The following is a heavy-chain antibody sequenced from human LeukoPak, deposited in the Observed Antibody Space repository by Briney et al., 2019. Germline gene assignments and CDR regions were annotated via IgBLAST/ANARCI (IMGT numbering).Heavy chain of an antibody. CDR2: INAGNGNT. V-gene: IGHV1-3*01. D-gene: IGHD3-16*02. J-gene: IGHJ4*02. CDR1: GYTFTSYG. CDR3: ARVRLGELSFDY. Sequence: GASVKVSCKASGYTFTSYGISWVRQAPGQRLEWMGWINAGNGNTKYSQKFQGRVTITRDTSASTAYMELSSLRSEDTAVYYCARVRLGELSFDYWGQGTLVTVSS.